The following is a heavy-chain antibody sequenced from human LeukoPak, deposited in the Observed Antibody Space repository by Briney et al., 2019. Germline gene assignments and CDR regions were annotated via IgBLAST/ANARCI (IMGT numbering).Heavy chain of an antibody. J-gene: IGHJ3*01. Sequence: PSETLSLTCTVSGVSISSYYWSWVRQPPGEGLEWVCYIYYSGSTNYNPSLKRRITISLDTSKNQFSQKLSSVTAADTAVYYCARHDGSSWYYAFDVWGQGTMVTVSS. CDR3: ARHDGSSWYYAFDV. CDR1: GVSISSYY. D-gene: IGHD6-13*01. CDR2: IYYSGST. V-gene: IGHV4-59*08.